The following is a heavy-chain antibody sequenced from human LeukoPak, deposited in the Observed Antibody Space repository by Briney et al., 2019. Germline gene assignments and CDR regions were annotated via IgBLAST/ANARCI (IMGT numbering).Heavy chain of an antibody. D-gene: IGHD3-22*01. V-gene: IGHV4-30-4*07. J-gene: IGHJ4*02. CDR3: ARESGDYYDSSGYYDY. CDR2: IYYSGST. Sequence: SQTLSLTCAVSGGSISSGGYSWSWIRQPPGKGLEWIGYIYYSGSTNYNPSLKSRVTISVDTSKNQFSLKLSSVTAADTAVYYCARESGDYYDSSGYYDYWGQGTLVTVSS. CDR1: GGSISSGGYS.